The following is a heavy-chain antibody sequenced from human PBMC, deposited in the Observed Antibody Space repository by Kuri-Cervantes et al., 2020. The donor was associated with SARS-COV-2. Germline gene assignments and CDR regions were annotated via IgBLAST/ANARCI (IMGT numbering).Heavy chain of an antibody. CDR3: ARDHAAGTIDY. V-gene: IGHV3-9*01. D-gene: IGHD6-13*01. Sequence: GGSLRLSCAASGFTFDDYAMHWVRQAPGKGLEWVSGISWNSGSIGYADSVKGRFTISRDNAKNSLYLQMNSLRAEDTAVYYCARDHAAGTIDYWGQGTLVTVSS. CDR2: ISWNSGSI. CDR1: GFTFDDYA. J-gene: IGHJ4*02.